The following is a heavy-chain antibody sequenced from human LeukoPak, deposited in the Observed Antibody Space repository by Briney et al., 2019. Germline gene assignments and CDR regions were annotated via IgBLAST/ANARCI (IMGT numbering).Heavy chain of an antibody. CDR2: IIPIFGTA. D-gene: IGHD3-22*01. CDR1: GGTFSSYA. J-gene: IGHJ4*02. Sequence: SVKVSCKASGGTFSSYAISWVRQAPGQGLEWMGRIIPIFGTANYAQKFQGRVAITTDESTSTAYMELSSVRSEDTAVYYCARDRSYYDSSGFLDYWGQGTLVTVSS. V-gene: IGHV1-69*05. CDR3: ARDRSYYDSSGFLDY.